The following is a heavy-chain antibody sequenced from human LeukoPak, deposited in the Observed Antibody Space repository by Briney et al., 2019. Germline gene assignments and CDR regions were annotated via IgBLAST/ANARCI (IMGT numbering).Heavy chain of an antibody. CDR2: ISCSSCYI. CDR1: GFTFSSYS. Sequence: GGSLRLSCAASGFTFSSYSMNWVRQAPGKGLEWVSSISCSSCYIYYADSVKGRFTISRDNAKNSLYLQMNSLRAEDTAVYYCARDRYSSSLGAFDIWGQGTMVTVSS. J-gene: IGHJ3*02. D-gene: IGHD6-6*01. V-gene: IGHV3-21*01. CDR3: ARDRYSSSLGAFDI.